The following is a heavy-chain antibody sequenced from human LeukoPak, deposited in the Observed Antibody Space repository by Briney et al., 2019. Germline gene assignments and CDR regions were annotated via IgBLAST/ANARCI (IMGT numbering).Heavy chain of an antibody. D-gene: IGHD3-10*01. V-gene: IGHV3-48*01. J-gene: IGHJ4*02. CDR2: ISSSSTI. Sequence: PGGSLRLSCAASGFTFSSYSMNWVRPAPGKGLEWVSYISSSSTIYYANSVKGRFTISRDNAKNSLYLQMNSLRAEDTAVYYCARPSGSYYNYWGQGTLVTVSS. CDR1: GFTFSSYS. CDR3: ARPSGSYYNY.